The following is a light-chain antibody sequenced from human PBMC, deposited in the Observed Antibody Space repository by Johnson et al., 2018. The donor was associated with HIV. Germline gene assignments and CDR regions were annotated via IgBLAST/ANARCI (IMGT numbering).Light chain of an antibody. J-gene: IGLJ1*01. CDR2: ENK. CDR1: SSNIGNNY. V-gene: IGLV1-51*01. CDR3: GTWDSSLSAGGYV. Sequence: QSVLTQPPSVSAAPGQKVTISCSGSSSNIGNNYVSWYQQLPGTSPKLLIYENKARPSGIPDRFSGSKSATSATLGITGLQTGDEADYYCGTWDSSLSAGGYVFGTGTKVTVL.